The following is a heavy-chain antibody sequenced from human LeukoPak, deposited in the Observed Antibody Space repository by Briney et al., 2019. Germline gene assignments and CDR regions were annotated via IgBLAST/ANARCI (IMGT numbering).Heavy chain of an antibody. CDR1: GFIFSSYS. CDR3: AKAASSSWPSYYYGMDV. CDR2: ITGSGGNT. D-gene: IGHD6-13*01. Sequence: GGSLRLSCAASGFIFSSYSMSWVRQAPGMGLEWVSVITGSGGNTYYADSVKGRFTISKDNSKNTVYLQMSSLSVDDTAVYYCAKAASSSWPSYYYGMDVWGQGTTVTVSS. V-gene: IGHV3-23*01. J-gene: IGHJ6*02.